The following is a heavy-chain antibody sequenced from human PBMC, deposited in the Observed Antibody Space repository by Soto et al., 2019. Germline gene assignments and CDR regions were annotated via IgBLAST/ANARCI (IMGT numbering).Heavy chain of an antibody. CDR2: TYSGGTT. CDR1: GFTVSSNY. J-gene: IGHJ4*02. V-gene: IGHV3-53*01. Sequence: EVQLVESGGGLIQPGGSLRLSCAASGFTVSSNYMSWVRQAPGKGLEWVSVTYSGGTTYYEDSVKGRFTISRDNSKNTPYLQMNSLRAEHTAVYYCARGPHYSNLDYWGQGTLVTVSS. D-gene: IGHD4-4*01. CDR3: ARGPHYSNLDY.